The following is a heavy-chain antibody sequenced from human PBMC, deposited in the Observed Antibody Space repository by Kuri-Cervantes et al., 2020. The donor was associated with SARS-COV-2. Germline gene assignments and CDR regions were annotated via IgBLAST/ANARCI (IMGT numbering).Heavy chain of an antibody. CDR3: ARDLKAGGSFYYGDHYFDY. V-gene: IGHV3-7*05. D-gene: IGHD4-17*01. CDR1: GCTFCSYW. CDR2: IKQDGSEK. J-gene: IGHJ4*02. Sequence: GRSLRPSFAASGCTFCSYWRSWVRQAPGKGLEWVANIKQDGSEKYYVDSVKGRLTISRDNAKNSLYLQMNSLRAEDTAVYYCARDLKAGGSFYYGDHYFDYWGQGTLVTVSS.